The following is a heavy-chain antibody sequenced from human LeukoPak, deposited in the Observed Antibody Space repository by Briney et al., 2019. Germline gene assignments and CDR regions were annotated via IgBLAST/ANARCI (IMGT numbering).Heavy chain of an antibody. CDR3: AIDPNWGTHS. J-gene: IGHJ4*02. D-gene: IGHD7-27*01. CDR1: GFTFSTHT. CDR2: IGSSGGGI. Sequence: PGGSLRLSCATSGFTFSTHTMYWVRHPPGKRLEWVSIIGSSGGGIHYADSVKGRFTISRDNSKNAPYLQMNSLRVEDTAVYYCAIDPNWGTHSWGQGVLVTVSS. V-gene: IGHV3-23*01.